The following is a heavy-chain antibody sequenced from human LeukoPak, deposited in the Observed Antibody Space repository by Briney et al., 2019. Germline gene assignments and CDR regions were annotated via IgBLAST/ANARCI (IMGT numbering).Heavy chain of an antibody. V-gene: IGHV4-4*07. J-gene: IGHJ4*02. D-gene: IGHD2-15*01. CDR3: ARTSPYCSGGSCYSLEYYFDY. CDR1: GGSISSYY. Sequence: SETLSLTCTVSGGSISSYYWSWIRQPAGKGLEWIGRIYTRGSTNYNPSLKSRVTMSVDTSKNQFSLKLSSVTAADTAVYYCARTSPYCSGGSCYSLEYYFDYWGQGTLVTVSS. CDR2: IYTRGST.